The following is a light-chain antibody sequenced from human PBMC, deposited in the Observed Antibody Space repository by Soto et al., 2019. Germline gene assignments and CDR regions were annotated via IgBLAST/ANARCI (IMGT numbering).Light chain of an antibody. CDR2: DTS. V-gene: IGKV3-15*01. J-gene: IGKJ4*01. CDR1: QSVSSSY. CDR3: QQYNNWPPLT. Sequence: EIVLTQSPGTLSLSPGERATRSCRASQSVSSSYLAWYQQKPGQAPRLLIYDTSTRATGIPARFSGSGSGTEFTLTISSLQSEDFAVYYCQQYNNWPPLTFGGGTKVDIK.